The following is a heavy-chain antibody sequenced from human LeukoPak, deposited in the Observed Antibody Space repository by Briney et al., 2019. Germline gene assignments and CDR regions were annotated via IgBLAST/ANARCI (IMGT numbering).Heavy chain of an antibody. J-gene: IGHJ4*02. CDR2: ISSGGVDT. Sequence: PGGSLRLSCAASGFAFSSYAMSWVRQAPGKGLEWVSAISSGGVDTFYADSVKGRFTISRDDSENTLYLQMNSLRAEGTAVYFCAKFPWVHYYDGSGCPRTFDSWGQGTLVTVSS. D-gene: IGHD3-22*01. CDR3: AKFPWVHYYDGSGCPRTFDS. CDR1: GFAFSSYA. V-gene: IGHV3-23*01.